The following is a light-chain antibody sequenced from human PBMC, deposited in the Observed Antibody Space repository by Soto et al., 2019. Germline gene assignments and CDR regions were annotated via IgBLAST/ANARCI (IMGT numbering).Light chain of an antibody. V-gene: IGKV3-20*01. CDR3: QQYGSSGT. J-gene: IGKJ1*01. Sequence: ETVLTQPPCTLSLSQGERATLSCRARQSVSSSYLAWCRQKPGQAPRLLIYGASTRATGIPARFSGSGSGTDFTLTISRLEPEDFAVYYCQQYGSSGTFGQGTNVDI. CDR1: QSVSSSY. CDR2: GAS.